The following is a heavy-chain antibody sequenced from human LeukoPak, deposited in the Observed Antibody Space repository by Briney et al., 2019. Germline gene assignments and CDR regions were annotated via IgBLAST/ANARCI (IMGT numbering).Heavy chain of an antibody. CDR1: GGSFSGYY. V-gene: IGHV4-34*01. CDR3: ARGPGIAVAGYFDY. J-gene: IGHJ4*02. Sequence: SETLSLTCAVYGGSFSGYYWSGICQPPGKGLEWIGEINHSGSTNYNPSLKSRVTISVDTSKNQFSLKLSSVTAADTAVYYCARGPGIAVAGYFDYWGQGTLVTVSS. CDR2: INHSGST. D-gene: IGHD6-19*01.